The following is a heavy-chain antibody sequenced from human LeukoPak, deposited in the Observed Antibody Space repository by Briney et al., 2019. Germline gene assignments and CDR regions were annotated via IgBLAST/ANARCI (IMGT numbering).Heavy chain of an antibody. Sequence: GGSLRLSCAASGFTVSSNCMSWVRQAPGKGLEWVSVIYSGGSTYYADSVKGRFTISRDNSKNTLYLQMNSLRAEDTAVYYCAREGYYYDSSGYSNWFDPWGQGTLVTVSS. CDR1: GFTVSSNC. V-gene: IGHV3-53*01. CDR2: IYSGGST. D-gene: IGHD3-22*01. CDR3: AREGYYYDSSGYSNWFDP. J-gene: IGHJ5*02.